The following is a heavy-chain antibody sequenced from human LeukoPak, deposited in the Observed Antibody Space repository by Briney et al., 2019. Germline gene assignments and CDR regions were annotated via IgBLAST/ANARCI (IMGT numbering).Heavy chain of an antibody. J-gene: IGHJ6*03. CDR2: IKQDGSEE. V-gene: IGHV3-7*01. CDR1: GFTFSTYW. Sequence: PGGSLRLSCAASGFTFSTYWMSWVRQAPGKGLEWVANIKQDGSEEYYVDSVKGRFTISRDNAKNSLYLQMNSLRAEDTAVYYCARSNSQARDYYYYMDGWGKGTTVTVSS. D-gene: IGHD1-7*01. CDR3: ARSNSQARDYYYYMDG.